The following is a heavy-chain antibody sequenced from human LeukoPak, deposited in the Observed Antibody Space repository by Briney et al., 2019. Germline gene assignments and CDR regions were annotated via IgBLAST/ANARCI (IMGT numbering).Heavy chain of an antibody. D-gene: IGHD3-22*01. CDR2: IYYSGST. J-gene: IGHJ4*02. Sequence: PSETLSLTCTVSGGSISSSSYYWGWIRQPPGKGLEWIGSIYYSGSTYYNPSLKSRVTISVDTSKNRFSLKLSSVTAADTAVYYCASDRYYDSSGYYYLDYWGQGTLVTVSS. CDR1: GGSISSSSYY. V-gene: IGHV4-39*01. CDR3: ASDRYYDSSGYYYLDY.